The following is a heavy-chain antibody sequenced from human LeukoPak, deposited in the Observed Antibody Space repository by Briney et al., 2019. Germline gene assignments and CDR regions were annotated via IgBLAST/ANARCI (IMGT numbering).Heavy chain of an antibody. Sequence: PSETLSLTCAVYGGSFSGYYWSWIRQPPGKGLEWIGEINHSGSTNYNPSLKSRVTISVDTSKNQLSLKLSSVTAADTAVYYCARGSQRQWLVRRHFDYWGQGTLVTVSS. V-gene: IGHV4-34*01. J-gene: IGHJ4*02. CDR1: GGSFSGYY. CDR2: INHSGST. CDR3: ARGSQRQWLVRRHFDY. D-gene: IGHD6-19*01.